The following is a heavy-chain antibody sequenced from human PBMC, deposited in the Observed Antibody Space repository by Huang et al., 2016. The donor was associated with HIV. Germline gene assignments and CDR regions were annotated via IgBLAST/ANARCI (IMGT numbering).Heavy chain of an antibody. CDR2: VYYSGST. D-gene: IGHD3-9*01. CDR3: ARAADGTIPT. V-gene: IGHV4-59*11. J-gene: IGHJ5*01. CDR1: GGSLISQY. Sequence: QVQLQESGPGLVKPSETLSLTCTVSGGSLISQYWSWIRQPPGTGLEWIANVYYSGSTDDNPSLKSRVTISVDTSKNQFSLKMNSVTAADTAVYYCARAADGTIPTWGHGTLVTVSS.